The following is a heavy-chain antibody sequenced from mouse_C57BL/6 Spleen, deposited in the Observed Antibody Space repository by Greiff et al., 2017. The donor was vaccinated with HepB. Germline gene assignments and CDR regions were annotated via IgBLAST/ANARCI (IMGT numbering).Heavy chain of an antibody. J-gene: IGHJ2*01. Sequence: QVQLQQSGAELARPGASVKLSCQASGYTFTSYGISWVKQRTGQGLEWIGEIYPRSGNTYYNEKFKGKATLTADKSSSTAYMELRSLTSEDSAVYFCARRDSPITTVVATAFDYWGQGTTLTVSS. D-gene: IGHD1-1*01. V-gene: IGHV1-81*01. CDR1: GYTFTSYG. CDR3: ARRDSPITTVVATAFDY. CDR2: IYPRSGNT.